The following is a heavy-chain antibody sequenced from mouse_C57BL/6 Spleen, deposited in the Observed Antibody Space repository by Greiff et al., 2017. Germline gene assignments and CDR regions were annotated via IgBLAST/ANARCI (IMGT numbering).Heavy chain of an antibody. J-gene: IGHJ3*01. D-gene: IGHD2-5*01. V-gene: IGHV14-2*01. Sequence: EVQLQQSGAELVQPGASVKLSCTASGFNIKDYYMHWVKQRTEKGLEWLGRIDPEDGETKYAPKFQGKAKITADTSSNTAYLQLSSLTSDGTAVYYCASLYSNYWFAYWGQGTLVTVSA. CDR2: IDPEDGET. CDR1: GFNIKDYY. CDR3: ASLYSNYWFAY.